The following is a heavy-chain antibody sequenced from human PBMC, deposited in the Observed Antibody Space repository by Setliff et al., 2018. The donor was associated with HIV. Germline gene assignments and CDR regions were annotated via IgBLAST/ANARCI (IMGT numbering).Heavy chain of an antibody. J-gene: IGHJ4*02. CDR3: AKAIRPAAAGTWLGPFDY. CDR2: IYFDGSDR. V-gene: IGHV3-30*04. Sequence: GSLRLSCEASGFYFRGYAMHWVRQAPGKGLEWVAVIYFDGSDRSYADSVKGRFTISRDSSKNTLYLQMNSLRAEDTAIYYCAKAIRPAAAGTWLGPFDYWGQGTLVTVSS. CDR1: GFYFRGYA. D-gene: IGHD6-13*01.